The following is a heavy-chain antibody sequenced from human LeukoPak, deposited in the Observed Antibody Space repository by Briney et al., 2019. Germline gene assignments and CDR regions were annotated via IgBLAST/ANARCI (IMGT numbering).Heavy chain of an antibody. V-gene: IGHV4-61*09. CDR3: ARLPAYGGLTTRHYFDS. CDR1: GDSITSGSYY. CDR2: IFYSGST. D-gene: IGHD3-16*01. J-gene: IGHJ4*02. Sequence: SQTLSLTCTVSGDSITSGSYYWSWIRQPAGKGLEWIGYIFYSGSTNYNPSLKSRVTISVDTSNNQFSLKLSSVTAADTAVYYCARLPAYGGLTTRHYFDSWGQGTLVTVSS.